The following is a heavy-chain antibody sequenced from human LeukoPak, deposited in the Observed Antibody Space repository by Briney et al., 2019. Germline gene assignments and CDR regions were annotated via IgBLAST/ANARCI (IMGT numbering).Heavy chain of an antibody. Sequence: SVNVSCKASGGTFSSYAISWVRQAPGQGLEWMGGIIPIFGIANYAQKFQGTVTITADESTSTAYMELSSLRSEDTAVYFCARSTSVGNYHGMDVWGQGTTVTVSS. V-gene: IGHV1-69*13. CDR3: ARSTSVGNYHGMDV. CDR1: GGTFSSYA. D-gene: IGHD1-14*01. J-gene: IGHJ6*02. CDR2: IIPIFGIA.